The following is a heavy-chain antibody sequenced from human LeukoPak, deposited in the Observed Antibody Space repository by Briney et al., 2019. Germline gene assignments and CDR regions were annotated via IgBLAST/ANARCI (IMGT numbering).Heavy chain of an antibody. CDR3: ARDGTIVVVPAPAPDY. V-gene: IGHV3-33*01. Sequence: PGGSLRLSCAASGFTFSSYGMHWVRQAPGKGLEWVAVIWYDGSNKYYADSVKGRFTISRDNSKNTLYLQMNSLRAEDTAVYYCARDGTIVVVPAPAPDYWGQGTLVTVSS. CDR1: GFTFSSYG. D-gene: IGHD2-2*01. CDR2: IWYDGSNK. J-gene: IGHJ4*02.